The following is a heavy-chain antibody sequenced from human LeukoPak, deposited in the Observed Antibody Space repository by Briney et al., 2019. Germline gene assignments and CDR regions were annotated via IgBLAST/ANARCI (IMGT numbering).Heavy chain of an antibody. V-gene: IGHV1-18*01. Sequence: ASVKVSCTASVYTFTSYGISWVRQAPGQGLEWMGWISAYNGNTNYAQKLQGRVTMTTDTSTSTAYMELRSLRSDDTAVYYCARGIAVAGTSANWFDPWGQGTLVTVSS. J-gene: IGHJ5*02. CDR3: ARGIAVAGTSANWFDP. D-gene: IGHD6-19*01. CDR1: VYTFTSYG. CDR2: ISAYNGNT.